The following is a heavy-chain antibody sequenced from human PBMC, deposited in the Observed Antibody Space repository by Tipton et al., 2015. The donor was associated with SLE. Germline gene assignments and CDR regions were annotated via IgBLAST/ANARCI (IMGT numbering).Heavy chain of an antibody. V-gene: IGHV3-23*01. CDR2: ISSSGGDT. D-gene: IGHD2-8*01. J-gene: IGHJ2*01. Sequence: SLRLSCAASGFTFNNYAMSWVRQAPGKGLQWVSVISSSGGDTFYADSVRGRFTISRDNSKNMLYLQMNSLRADDTAVYYCAKDIMGRPYWYFDLWGRGTLVIVSS. CDR1: GFTFNNYA. CDR3: AKDIMGRPYWYFDL.